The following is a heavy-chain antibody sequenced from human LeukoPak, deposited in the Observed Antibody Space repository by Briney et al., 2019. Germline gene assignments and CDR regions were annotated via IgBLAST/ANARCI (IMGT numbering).Heavy chain of an antibody. CDR1: GGSISSYY. J-gene: IGHJ4*02. Sequence: SETLSLTCTVSGGSISSYYWSWIRQPPGKGLEWIGYIYYSGSTNYNPSLKSRVTISVDTSKNQFSLKLSSVTAADTAVYYCARGDYNGFSFDCWGQGTLVTVSS. D-gene: IGHD4-17*01. V-gene: IGHV4-59*08. CDR3: ARGDYNGFSFDC. CDR2: IYYSGST.